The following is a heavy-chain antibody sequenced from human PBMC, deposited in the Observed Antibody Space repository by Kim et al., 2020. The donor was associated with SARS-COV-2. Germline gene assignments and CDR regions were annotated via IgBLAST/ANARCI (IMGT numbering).Heavy chain of an antibody. Sequence: SETLSLTCTVSGGSISSSSYYWGWIRQPPGKGLEWIGSIYYSGSTYYNPSLKSRVTISVDTSKNQFSLKLSSVTAADTAVYYCARQDPSSGPIKGGADYWGQGTLVTVSS. D-gene: IGHD3-22*01. CDR1: GGSISSSSYY. V-gene: IGHV4-39*01. CDR3: ARQDPSSGPIKGGADY. CDR2: IYYSGST. J-gene: IGHJ4*02.